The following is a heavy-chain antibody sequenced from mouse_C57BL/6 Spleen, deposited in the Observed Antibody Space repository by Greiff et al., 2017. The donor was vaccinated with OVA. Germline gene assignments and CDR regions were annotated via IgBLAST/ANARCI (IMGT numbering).Heavy chain of an antibody. Sequence: EVQLQQSGPVLVKPGASVKMSCKASGYTFTDYYMNWVKQSHGKSLEWIGVINPYNGGTSYNQKFKGKATLTVDKSSSTAYMELNSLTSEDSAVYYCARNPTGTRAMDYWGQGTSVTVSS. CDR1: GYTFTDYY. J-gene: IGHJ4*01. V-gene: IGHV1-19*01. CDR3: ARNPTGTRAMDY. CDR2: INPYNGGT. D-gene: IGHD4-1*02.